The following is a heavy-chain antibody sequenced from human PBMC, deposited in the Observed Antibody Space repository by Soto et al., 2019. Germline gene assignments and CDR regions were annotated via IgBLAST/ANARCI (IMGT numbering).Heavy chain of an antibody. Sequence: ASVNVSCKASGGTFSSYTISWVRQAPGQGLEWMGRIIPILGIANYAQKFQGRVTITADKSTSTAYMELSSLRSEDTAVYYCASLRTDYGDSNYYYYYGMDVWGQGTTVTSP. D-gene: IGHD4-17*01. CDR3: ASLRTDYGDSNYYYYYGMDV. J-gene: IGHJ6*02. V-gene: IGHV1-69*02. CDR1: GGTFSSYT. CDR2: IIPILGIA.